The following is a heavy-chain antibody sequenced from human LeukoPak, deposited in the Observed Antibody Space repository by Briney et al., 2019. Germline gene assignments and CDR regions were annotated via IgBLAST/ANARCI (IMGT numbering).Heavy chain of an antibody. V-gene: IGHV3-48*02. CDR3: ARSRGFDY. CDR2: ISSTSSTI. CDR1: GFTLSIYT. J-gene: IGHJ4*02. Sequence: GGSRRLSCGASGFTLSIYTMNWVRQAPGKGLEWVSSISSTSSTISYADSVKGRFTISRDYAKNSLYLQMNSLRDEDTAVYYCARSRGFDYWGQGTLVTVSS. D-gene: IGHD3-10*01.